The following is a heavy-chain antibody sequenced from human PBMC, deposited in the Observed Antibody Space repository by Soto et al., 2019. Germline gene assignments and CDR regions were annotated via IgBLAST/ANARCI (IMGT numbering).Heavy chain of an antibody. J-gene: IGHJ4*02. D-gene: IGHD5-12*01. CDR2: IYYSGST. CDR3: ARPDRGYDHPFDY. Sequence: QLQLQESGPGLVKPSETLSLTCTVSGGSISSSSYYWGWIRQPPGKGLEWIGSIYYSGSTYYNPSLKSRVTISVDTSKNQFSLKLSSVTAADTAVYYCARPDRGYDHPFDYWGQGTLVTVSS. CDR1: GGSISSSSYY. V-gene: IGHV4-39*01.